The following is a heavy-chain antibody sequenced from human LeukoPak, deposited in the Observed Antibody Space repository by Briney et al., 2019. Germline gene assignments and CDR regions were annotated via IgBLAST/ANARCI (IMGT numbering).Heavy chain of an antibody. Sequence: PSETLSLTCAVYGGSFSGYYWSWLRQPPGKGLEWIGEINHSGSTNYNPSLKSRVTISVDTSKNQFSLKLSSVTAADTAVYYCARSSEDIVVVPAAIAFDYWGQGTLVTVSS. J-gene: IGHJ4*02. CDR3: ARSSEDIVVVPAAIAFDY. V-gene: IGHV4-34*01. CDR1: GGSFSGYY. CDR2: INHSGST. D-gene: IGHD2-2*02.